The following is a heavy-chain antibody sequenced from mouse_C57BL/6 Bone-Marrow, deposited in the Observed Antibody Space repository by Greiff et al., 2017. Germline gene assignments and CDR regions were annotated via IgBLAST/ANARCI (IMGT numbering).Heavy chain of an antibody. CDR2: IWSGGST. J-gene: IGHJ2*01. CDR3: ARILRYYFDY. D-gene: IGHD1-1*01. CDR1: GFSLTSYG. V-gene: IGHV2-2*01. Sequence: VHLVESGPGLVQPSQSLSITCTVSGFSLTSYGVHWVRQSPGKGLEWLGVIWSGGSTDYNAAFISRLSISKDNSKSQVFFKMNSLQADDTAIYYCARILRYYFDYWGQGTTLTVSS.